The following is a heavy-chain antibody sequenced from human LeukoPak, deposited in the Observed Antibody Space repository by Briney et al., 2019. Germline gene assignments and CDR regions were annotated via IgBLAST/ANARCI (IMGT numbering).Heavy chain of an antibody. CDR1: GFTFDDYA. Sequence: GRSLRLSCAASGFTFDDYAMHWVRQAPGEGLEWVSGISWNSGSIGYADSVKGRFTISRDNAKNSLYLQMNSLRAEDTALYYCAKDTRAGYSSSWYYFDYWGQGTLVTVSS. CDR2: ISWNSGSI. D-gene: IGHD6-13*01. CDR3: AKDTRAGYSSSWYYFDY. J-gene: IGHJ4*02. V-gene: IGHV3-9*01.